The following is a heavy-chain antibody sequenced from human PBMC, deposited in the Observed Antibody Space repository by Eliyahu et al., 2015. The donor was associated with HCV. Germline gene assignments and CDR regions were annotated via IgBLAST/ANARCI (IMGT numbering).Heavy chain of an antibody. Sequence: QVQLQESGPGLVKPSETLSLTCTVSGGSISSYYWSWIRQPPGKGLEWIGYIYYSGSTNYNPSLKSRVTISVDTSKNQFSLKLSSVTAADTAVYYCARHYGDYGRHAFDIWGQGTMVTVSS. D-gene: IGHD4-17*01. V-gene: IGHV4-59*08. J-gene: IGHJ3*02. CDR1: GGSISSYY. CDR2: IYYSGST. CDR3: ARHYGDYGRHAFDI.